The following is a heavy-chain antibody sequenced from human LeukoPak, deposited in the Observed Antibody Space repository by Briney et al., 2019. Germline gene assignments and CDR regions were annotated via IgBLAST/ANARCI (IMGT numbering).Heavy chain of an antibody. V-gene: IGHV4-38-2*01. CDR3: ARVSGSYPKAYFDY. CDR2: LFHSGST. Sequence: SETLSLTCAVYGGSFSGYYWGWIRQPPGKGLEWIGSLFHSGSTYYNPSLKSRVTISVDTSKNQFSLKLSSVTAADTAVYYCARVSGSYPKAYFDYWGQGSLVTVSS. CDR1: GGSFSGYY. D-gene: IGHD1-26*01. J-gene: IGHJ4*01.